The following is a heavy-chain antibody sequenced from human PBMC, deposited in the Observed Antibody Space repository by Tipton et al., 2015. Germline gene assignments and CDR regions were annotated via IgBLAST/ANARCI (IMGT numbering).Heavy chain of an antibody. CDR1: GGSFSTYY. Sequence: TLSLTCAVSGGSFSTYYWSWIRQPPGKGLEWIAEITHSGSTNYNPSLKSRITISLNTSKNQFSLKMSSVTAADTAVYFCARDLEHGMDVWGQGTTVTVS. CDR3: ARDLEHGMDV. CDR2: ITHSGST. J-gene: IGHJ6*02. V-gene: IGHV4-34*01.